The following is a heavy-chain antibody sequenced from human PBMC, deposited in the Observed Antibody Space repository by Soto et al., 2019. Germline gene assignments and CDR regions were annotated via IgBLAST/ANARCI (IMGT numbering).Heavy chain of an antibody. CDR2: IIHSGST. D-gene: IGHD2-2*01. Sequence: PSETLSLTCAVYGGSFSGYYWSWIRQPPAKGLESIGEIIHSGSTNYNPSLECRVTISEDTSKNQFSLKLSSVTAADTAVYYCARRVVRSKGAFDIWGQGTMVTVSS. CDR1: GGSFSGYY. J-gene: IGHJ3*02. V-gene: IGHV4-34*12. CDR3: ARRVVRSKGAFDI.